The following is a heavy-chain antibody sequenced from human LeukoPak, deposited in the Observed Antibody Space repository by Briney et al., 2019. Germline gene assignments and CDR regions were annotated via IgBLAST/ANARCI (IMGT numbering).Heavy chain of an antibody. D-gene: IGHD3-10*01. V-gene: IGHV3-74*01. CDR3: ARGNFYSGSGSSPLDY. CDR1: GFTFSNYW. CDR2: INSDGSRT. J-gene: IGHJ4*02. Sequence: PGGSLRLSCAASGFTFSNYWMHWVRQVPGKGLVWVSRINSDGSRTNYVDSAKGRFTISRDNAKNTLFLQMNSLGAEDSAVYYCARGNFYSGSGSSPLDYWGQGTLVTVSS.